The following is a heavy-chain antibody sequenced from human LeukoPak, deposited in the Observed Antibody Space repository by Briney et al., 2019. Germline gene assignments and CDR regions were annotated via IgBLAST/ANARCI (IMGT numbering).Heavy chain of an antibody. V-gene: IGHV3-30-3*01. CDR2: ISYDGSNK. CDR1: GFTFSSYA. Sequence: PGRSLRLSCAASGFTFSSYAMHWVRQAPGKGLEWVAVISYDGSNKYYADSVKGRFTISRDNSKNTLYLQMNSLRAEDTAVYYCASDSYCGGDRYSANDYWGQGTLVTVSS. CDR3: ASDSYCGGDRYSANDY. D-gene: IGHD2-21*02. J-gene: IGHJ4*02.